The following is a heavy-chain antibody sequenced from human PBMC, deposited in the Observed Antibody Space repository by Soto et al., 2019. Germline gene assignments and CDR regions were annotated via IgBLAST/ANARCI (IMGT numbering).Heavy chain of an antibody. Sequence: EVQLVESGGGLVQPGGSPRLSCAASGFTFSSYWMSWVRQAPGKGLEWVANIKQDGSEKYYVDSVKGRFTISRDNAKNSLYLQMNSLRAEDTAVYYCARDLVFGVVIYGRDDYWGQGTLVTVSS. CDR2: IKQDGSEK. CDR3: ARDLVFGVVIYGRDDY. CDR1: GFTFSSYW. J-gene: IGHJ4*02. V-gene: IGHV3-7*01. D-gene: IGHD3-3*01.